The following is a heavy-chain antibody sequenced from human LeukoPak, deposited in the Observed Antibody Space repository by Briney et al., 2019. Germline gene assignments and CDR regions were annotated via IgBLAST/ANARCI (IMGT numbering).Heavy chain of an antibody. J-gene: IGHJ5*02. CDR3: ARDHSSWNNWFDP. Sequence: SVKVSCKASGGTFSSYAISWVRQAPGQGLEWMGGIIPIFGTANYAQKFQGRVTITADESTSTAYMELSSLRSEDTAVYYCARDHSSWNNWFDPWGQGTLVTVSS. V-gene: IGHV1-69*13. D-gene: IGHD6-13*01. CDR2: IIPIFGTA. CDR1: GGTFSSYA.